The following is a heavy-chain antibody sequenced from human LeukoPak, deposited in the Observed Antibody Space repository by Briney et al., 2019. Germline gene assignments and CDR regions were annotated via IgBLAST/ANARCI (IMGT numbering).Heavy chain of an antibody. CDR3: ARDRSSEMVRNTESWFDP. V-gene: IGHV4-39*07. Sequence: SETLSLTCTVSGGSISSSSYYWGWIRQPPGKGLEWIGSIYYSGSTYYNPSLKSRVTITVDTSKDQFSLKLTSVTAADTAVYYCARDRSSEMVRNTESWFDPWGQGTLVTVSS. J-gene: IGHJ5*02. D-gene: IGHD3-10*01. CDR1: GGSISSSSYY. CDR2: IYYSGST.